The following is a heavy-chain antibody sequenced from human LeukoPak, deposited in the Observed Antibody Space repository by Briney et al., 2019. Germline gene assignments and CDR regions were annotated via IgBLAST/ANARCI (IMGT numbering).Heavy chain of an antibody. D-gene: IGHD2-2*01. Sequence: PSETLSLTCTVSGGSISSGDYYWSWIRQPPGKGLEWIGYIYYSGSTYYNPSLKSRVTISVDTSKNQFSLKLSSVTAADTAVYYCARVNLYCSSTSCYPGAFDIWGQGTMVTVSS. CDR2: IYYSGST. V-gene: IGHV4-30-4*08. J-gene: IGHJ3*02. CDR3: ARVNLYCSSTSCYPGAFDI. CDR1: GGSISSGDYY.